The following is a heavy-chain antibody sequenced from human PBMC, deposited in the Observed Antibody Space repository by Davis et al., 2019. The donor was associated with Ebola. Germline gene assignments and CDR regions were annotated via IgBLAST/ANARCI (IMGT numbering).Heavy chain of an antibody. CDR1: GFTFRSYT. Sequence: ESLKISCAASGFTFRSYTMNWVRQAAGKGLEWVSSISSDSETIVYADSVKGRFTITRDNAKNALYLQMDTLRAEDTAVYYCTRRYYDTSGYPFDLWGQGTLVTVSS. J-gene: IGHJ5*02. CDR2: ISSDSETI. V-gene: IGHV3-21*01. CDR3: TRRYYDTSGYPFDL. D-gene: IGHD3-22*01.